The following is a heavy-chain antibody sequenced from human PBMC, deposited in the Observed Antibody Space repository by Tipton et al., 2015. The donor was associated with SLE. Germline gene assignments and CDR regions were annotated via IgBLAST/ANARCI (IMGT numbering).Heavy chain of an antibody. Sequence: TLSLTCTVSGVSISSHYWIWIRQPPGKGLEWIGYIYNSGSTNYNPSLESPVTISVDTSKNQFSLKLSSVTAADTAVYYCTRDGGVGATVWWGQGTLVTVSS. V-gene: IGHV4-59*11. D-gene: IGHD1-26*01. CDR2: IYNSGST. CDR3: TRDGGVGATVW. J-gene: IGHJ4*02. CDR1: GVSISSHY.